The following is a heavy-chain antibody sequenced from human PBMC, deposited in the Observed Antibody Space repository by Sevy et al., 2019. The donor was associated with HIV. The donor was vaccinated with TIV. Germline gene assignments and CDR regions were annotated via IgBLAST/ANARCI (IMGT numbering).Heavy chain of an antibody. J-gene: IGHJ4*02. CDR1: GGSISTDLYS. Sequence: SETLSLTCSVSGGSISTDLYSWNWIRQPPGKGLEWIGYIFHSGNTYYNPSLKSRVTISIDRSKNQFSLNLSSVTAADTAVYYCARSSSAYPYHFDYWGQGTLVTVSS. CDR2: IFHSGNT. V-gene: IGHV4-30-2*01. CDR3: ARSSSAYPYHFDY.